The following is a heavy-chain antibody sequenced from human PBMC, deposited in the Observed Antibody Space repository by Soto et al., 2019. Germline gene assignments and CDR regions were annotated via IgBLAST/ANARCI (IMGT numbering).Heavy chain of an antibody. CDR3: AKDLGAYCGGECYLFDY. CDR1: GFTFSSYA. Sequence: PXGTLIISCTASGFTFSSYAMSWVRQAPGKGLEWVSAISGSGGSTYYADSVKGRFTISRDNSKNTLYLQMNSLRAEDTAVYYCAKDLGAYCGGECYLFDYWGQGTLVTVSS. D-gene: IGHD2-21*01. V-gene: IGHV3-23*01. CDR2: ISGSGGST. J-gene: IGHJ4*02.